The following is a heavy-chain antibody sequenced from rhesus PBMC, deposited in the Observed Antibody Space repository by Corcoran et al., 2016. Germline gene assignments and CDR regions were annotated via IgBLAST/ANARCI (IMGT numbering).Heavy chain of an antibody. CDR2: INGNRGST. J-gene: IGHJ4*01. CDR1: GASISSYW. CDR3: ARHRDSSGWSDIVDY. D-gene: IGHD6S26*01. V-gene: IGHV4-80*01. Sequence: QVKLQQWGEGLVKPSETLSLTCAVSGASISSYWWSWIRQPPGKGLEWIGEINGNRGSTNYNPSLKSRCTISKDCSKNQFALELISVTAADTAVYYCARHRDSSGWSDIVDYWRQGVLVTVSS.